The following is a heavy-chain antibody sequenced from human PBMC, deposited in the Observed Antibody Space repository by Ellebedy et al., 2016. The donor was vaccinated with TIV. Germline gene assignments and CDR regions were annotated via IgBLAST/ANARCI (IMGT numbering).Heavy chain of an antibody. CDR3: ARDRSNVLTGPELDF. Sequence: ASVKVSCKASGYMFTTYYMHRVRQAPGQGLQWMGWISGYNGHTNYAQKVQGRVTMATDTSTNTAYMDLMSLRPDDTAIYYCARDRSNVLTGPELDFWGQGTLVTVSS. D-gene: IGHD3-9*01. J-gene: IGHJ4*02. V-gene: IGHV1-18*04. CDR1: GYMFTTYY. CDR2: ISGYNGHT.